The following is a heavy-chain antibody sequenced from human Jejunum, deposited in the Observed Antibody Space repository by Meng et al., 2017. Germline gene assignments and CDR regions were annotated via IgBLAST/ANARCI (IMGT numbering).Heavy chain of an antibody. V-gene: IGHV4-34*01. CDR2: INDSGST. D-gene: IGHD4-11*01. CDR3: ARGNEYSNYGADF. CDR1: GGSISDYY. Sequence: QVKLQQWGAGLLKPSETLALTCAVYGGSISDYYWTWIRQPPGKGLEWIGEINDSGSTNYNPSLKSRVTISVDTSKSQFYLRVSSVTAADTAVYYCARGNEYSNYGADFWGHGTLVTVSS. J-gene: IGHJ4*01.